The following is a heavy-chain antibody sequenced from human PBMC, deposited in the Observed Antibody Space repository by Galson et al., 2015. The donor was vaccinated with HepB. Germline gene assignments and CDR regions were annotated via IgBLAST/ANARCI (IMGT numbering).Heavy chain of an antibody. J-gene: IGHJ4*02. V-gene: IGHV3-30*18. CDR1: GFTFSSYG. Sequence: SLRLSCAASGFTFSSYGMHWVRQAPGKGLEWVAVISYDGSNKYYADSVKGRFTISRDNSKNTLYLQMNSLRAEDTAVYYCAKDEAVAGTIDYWGQETLVTVSS. CDR2: ISYDGSNK. CDR3: AKDEAVAGTIDY. D-gene: IGHD6-19*01.